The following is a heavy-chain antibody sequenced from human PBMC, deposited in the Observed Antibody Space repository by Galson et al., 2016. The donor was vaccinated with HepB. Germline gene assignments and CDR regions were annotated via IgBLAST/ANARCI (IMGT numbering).Heavy chain of an antibody. D-gene: IGHD5-18*01. J-gene: IGHJ4*02. CDR2: IYHSGST. CDR1: GGSISSGGYS. CDR3: ARGASPYSYGVGALSL. Sequence: TLSLTCAVSGGSISSGGYSWSWVRQPPGKGLEWIGYIYHSGSTYYNPSLKSRVTISVDRSKNQFSLKLSSVTAADTAVYYCARGASPYSYGVGALSLWGQGTLVTVSS. V-gene: IGHV4-30-2*01.